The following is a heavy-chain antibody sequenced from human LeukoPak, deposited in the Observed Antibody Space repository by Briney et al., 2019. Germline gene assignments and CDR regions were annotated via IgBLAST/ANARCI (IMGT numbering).Heavy chain of an antibody. J-gene: IGHJ4*01. D-gene: IGHD3-16*01. V-gene: IGHV3-7*01. CDR1: GFTVVDFY. Sequence: PGGSLRLSGKPSGFTVVDFYMSWVRQAPGKGLEWVANIDAAGKDKYYADSVKGRFTISRDNTENSLYLDMTFLRDEDTATYFCARARPGVVFHYFDYWGQGVLVPVSS. CDR3: ARARPGVVFHYFDY. CDR2: IDAAGKDK.